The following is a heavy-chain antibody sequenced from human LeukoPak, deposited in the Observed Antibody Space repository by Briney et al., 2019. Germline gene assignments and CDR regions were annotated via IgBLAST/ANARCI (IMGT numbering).Heavy chain of an antibody. CDR3: AGLVGRYSSGLYYYYFDY. V-gene: IGHV4-4*02. D-gene: IGHD3-22*01. Sequence: SETLSLTCTVSGDSINSLDLWSWVRQPPGKGLEWIGEMYLSGTTHSNPSVKSRVTISIDKSKNQFFMNLSSVTAADTAVYYCAGLVGRYSSGLYYYYFDYWGQGTLVTVSS. CDR2: MYLSGTT. J-gene: IGHJ4*02. CDR1: GDSINSLDL.